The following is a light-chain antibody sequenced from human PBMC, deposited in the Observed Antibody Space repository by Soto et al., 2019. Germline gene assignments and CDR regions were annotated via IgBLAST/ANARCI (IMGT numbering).Light chain of an antibody. CDR3: CSYAGRDTLGM. V-gene: IGLV2-11*01. CDR2: DVT. Sequence: QSALIQPRSVSGSPGQSVTISCTGTSSDVGCYNFVSWYQQHPGKVPRLMIYDVTKRPSWVPDRFSGSKSGNTASLTISGLLLEDEADYYCCSYAGRDTLGMFGGGTKLTVL. J-gene: IGLJ3*02. CDR1: SSDVGCYNF.